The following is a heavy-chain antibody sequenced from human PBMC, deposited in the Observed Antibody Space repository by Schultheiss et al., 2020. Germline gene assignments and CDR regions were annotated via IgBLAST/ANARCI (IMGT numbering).Heavy chain of an antibody. CDR1: GFTFSTYS. CDR2: VSSRSNTI. Sequence: GGSLRLSCAAAGFTFSTYSMNWVRQAPGKGLEWVSYVSSRSNTIYYADSVKGRFTISRDNSKNTLYLQMNSLRADDTAVYYCARHRGYCSGGSCYRRGASYYYMDVWGKGTTVTVSS. CDR3: ARHRGYCSGGSCYRRGASYYYMDV. D-gene: IGHD2-15*01. J-gene: IGHJ6*03. V-gene: IGHV3-48*01.